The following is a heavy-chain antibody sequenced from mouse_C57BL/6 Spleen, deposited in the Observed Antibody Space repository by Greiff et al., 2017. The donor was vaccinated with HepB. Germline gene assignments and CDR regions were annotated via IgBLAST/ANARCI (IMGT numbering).Heavy chain of an antibody. CDR3: TNLPGDYAMDY. D-gene: IGHD4-1*01. CDR2: IDPENGDT. V-gene: IGHV14-4*01. Sequence: EVQLQHSGAELVRPGASVKLSCTASGFNIKDDYMHWVKQRPEQGLEWIGWIDPENGDTEYASKFQGKATITADTSSNTAYLQLSSLTSEDTAVYYCTNLPGDYAMDYWGQGTSVTVSS. J-gene: IGHJ4*01. CDR1: GFNIKDDY.